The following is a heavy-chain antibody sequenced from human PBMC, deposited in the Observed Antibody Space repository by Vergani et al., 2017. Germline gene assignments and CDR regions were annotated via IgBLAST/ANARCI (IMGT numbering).Heavy chain of an antibody. Sequence: EVQLVESGGGLVQPGGSLRLSCAASGFTFSTYWMGWVRQAPGKGLEWVANIKPDGSDKYYVDSVKGRFTSSRDNAQNSLYLQINSLRAEDTAVYYCARYLLDTLYYFDYWGQGTLVTVSS. CDR3: ARYLLDTLYYFDY. J-gene: IGHJ4*02. V-gene: IGHV3-7*03. CDR1: GFTFSTYW. D-gene: IGHD3/OR15-3a*01. CDR2: IKPDGSDK.